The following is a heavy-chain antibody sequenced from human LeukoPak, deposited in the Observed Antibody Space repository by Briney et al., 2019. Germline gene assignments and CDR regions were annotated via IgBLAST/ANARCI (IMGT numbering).Heavy chain of an antibody. J-gene: IGHJ4*02. Sequence: ASVKVSCKASGYTFTSNAMHRVRQAPGQRLEWMGWINAGNTNTKYSQKFQGRITITRDISASTDYMELSSLRSEDTAVYYCARDASGYVVGDHWGQGTLVTVSS. D-gene: IGHD5-12*01. CDR1: GYTFTSNA. V-gene: IGHV1-3*01. CDR2: INAGNTNT. CDR3: ARDASGYVVGDH.